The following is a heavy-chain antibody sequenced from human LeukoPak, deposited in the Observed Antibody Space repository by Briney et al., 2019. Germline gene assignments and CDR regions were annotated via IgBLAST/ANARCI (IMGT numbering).Heavy chain of an antibody. D-gene: IGHD3-22*01. CDR3: ARRGYDYSGYYWAFDM. Sequence: ASVTVSCKASGGTFSIYAISWVRQAPGQGLEWMGGIIPIFGTANYAQKFQGRVTITADESTSTAYMELSSLRSEDTAVYYCARRGYDYSGYYWAFDMWGQGTMVTVSS. V-gene: IGHV1-69*01. CDR1: GGTFSIYA. J-gene: IGHJ3*02. CDR2: IIPIFGTA.